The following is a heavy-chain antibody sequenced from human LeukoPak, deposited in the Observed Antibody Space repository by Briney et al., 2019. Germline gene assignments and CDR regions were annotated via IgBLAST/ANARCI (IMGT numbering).Heavy chain of an antibody. D-gene: IGHD2-21*02. CDR1: GGSISSGDYY. V-gene: IGHV4-30-4*01. Sequence: SETLSLTCTVSGGSISSGDYYWSWIRQPPGKGLEWIGYIYYSGSTYYNPSLKSRVTISVDTSKNQFSLKLSSVTAADTAVYYCARVDDSDAFDIWGQGTMVTVSS. CDR2: IYYSGST. CDR3: ARVDDSDAFDI. J-gene: IGHJ3*02.